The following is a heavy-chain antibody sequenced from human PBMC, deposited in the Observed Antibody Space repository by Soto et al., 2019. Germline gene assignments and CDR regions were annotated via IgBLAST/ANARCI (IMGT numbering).Heavy chain of an antibody. CDR3: ARGLITGSHYSGGWYYFDS. CDR1: GESFSGYI. D-gene: IGHD6-19*01. V-gene: IGHV4-34*01. Sequence: PSETLSLTCAVYGESFSGYIWTWIRQTPGKGLQWIGQINHSGSAYNNPSIKSRVTISVHTSNSQFSLELSSVTAADTAVYYCARGLITGSHYSGGWYYFDSWGQGTQVT. J-gene: IGHJ4*02. CDR2: INHSGSA.